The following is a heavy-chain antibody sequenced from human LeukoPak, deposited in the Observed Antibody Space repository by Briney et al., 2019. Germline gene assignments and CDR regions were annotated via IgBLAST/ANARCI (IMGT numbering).Heavy chain of an antibody. V-gene: IGHV4-59*01. CDR2: IYYSGST. Sequence: PSETLSLTCAVYGESFSGYYWSWIRQPPGKGLEWIGYIYYSGSTNYNPSLKSRVTISVDTSKNQFSLKLSSVTAADTAVYHCAREAMYSYGNNFDYWGQGTLVTVSS. D-gene: IGHD5-18*01. CDR3: AREAMYSYGNNFDY. J-gene: IGHJ4*02. CDR1: GESFSGYY.